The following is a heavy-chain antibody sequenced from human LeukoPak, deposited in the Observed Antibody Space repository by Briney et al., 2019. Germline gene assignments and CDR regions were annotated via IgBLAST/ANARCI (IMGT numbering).Heavy chain of an antibody. J-gene: IGHJ4*02. V-gene: IGHV4-30-2*01. D-gene: IGHD5-18*01. Sequence: SETLSLTCAVSGGSISSGGYSWSWIRQPPGKGLEWIGYIYHSGSTYYNPSLKSRVTISVDRSKNQFSLKLSSVTAADTAVYYCARAGYSYGYFGYWGQGTLVTVSS. CDR1: GGSISSGGYS. CDR3: ARAGYSYGYFGY. CDR2: IYHSGST.